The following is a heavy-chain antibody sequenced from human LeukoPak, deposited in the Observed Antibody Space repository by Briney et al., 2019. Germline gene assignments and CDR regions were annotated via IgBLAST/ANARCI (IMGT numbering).Heavy chain of an antibody. CDR2: IYPGDSDT. D-gene: IGHD3-22*01. V-gene: IGHV5-51*01. CDR1: GYSFSTYW. J-gene: IGHJ3*02. CDR3: ARDYDSSTYYYAFHI. Sequence: GESLNISCKGSGYSFSTYWIGWVRQMPEKGLEWMGIIYPGDSDTRYSPSFQGQVTISADKSTTTAYLQWSSLKASDTAMYYCARDYDSSTYYYAFHIWGQGTMVTVSS.